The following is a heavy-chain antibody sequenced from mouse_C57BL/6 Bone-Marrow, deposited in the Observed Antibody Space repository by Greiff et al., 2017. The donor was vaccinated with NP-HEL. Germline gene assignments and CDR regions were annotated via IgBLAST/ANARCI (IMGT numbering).Heavy chain of an antibody. CDR1: GYTFTSYW. CDR3: AIDGYDEGAMDY. CDR2: IHPSDSDT. D-gene: IGHD2-2*01. V-gene: IGHV1-74*01. Sequence: QVQLQQPGAELVKPGASVKVSCKASGYTFTSYWMHWVKQRPGQGLEWTGRIHPSDSDTNYNQKFKGKATLTVDKSSSTAYMQLSSLTSEDSAVYYCAIDGYDEGAMDYWGQGTSVTVSS. J-gene: IGHJ4*01.